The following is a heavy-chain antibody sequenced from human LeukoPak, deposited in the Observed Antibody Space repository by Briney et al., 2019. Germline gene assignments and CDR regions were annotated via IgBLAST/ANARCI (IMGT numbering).Heavy chain of an antibody. Sequence: ASLKVSCKASGYTFTSYDINWVRQATGQGLEWMGWMNPNSGNTGYAQKFQGRVTITRNTSISTAYMELSSLRSEDTAVYYCARVLGIAVAGTPFDYWGQGTLVTVCS. V-gene: IGHV1-8*03. D-gene: IGHD6-19*01. CDR2: MNPNSGNT. CDR3: ARVLGIAVAGTPFDY. CDR1: GYTFTSYD. J-gene: IGHJ4*02.